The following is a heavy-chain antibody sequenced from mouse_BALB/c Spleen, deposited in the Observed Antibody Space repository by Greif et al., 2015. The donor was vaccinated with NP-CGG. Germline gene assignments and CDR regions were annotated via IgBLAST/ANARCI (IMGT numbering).Heavy chain of an antibody. Sequence: EVMLVESGGGLVKPGGSLKLSCAASGFAFSSYDMSWVRQTPEKRLEWVAYISSGGGSTYYPDTVKGRFTISRDNAKNPLSLQMSSLKSEDTAMYYCASHYYGSSWFAYWGQGTLVTVSA. J-gene: IGHJ3*01. CDR2: ISSGGGST. D-gene: IGHD1-1*01. V-gene: IGHV5-12-1*01. CDR1: GFAFSSYD. CDR3: ASHYYGSSWFAY.